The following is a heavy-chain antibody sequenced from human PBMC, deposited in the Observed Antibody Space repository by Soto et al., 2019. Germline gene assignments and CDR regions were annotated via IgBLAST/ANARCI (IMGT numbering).Heavy chain of an antibody. V-gene: IGHV4-34*01. Sequence: SETLSLTCAVYGGSFSGYYWSWIRQPPGKGLEWIGEINHSGSTNYNPSLKSRVTISVDTSKNQFSLKPSSVTAADTAVYYCARGQVEWLLGYYYGMDVWGQGTTVTVSS. CDR2: INHSGST. CDR1: GGSFSGYY. CDR3: ARGQVEWLLGYYYGMDV. D-gene: IGHD3-3*01. J-gene: IGHJ6*02.